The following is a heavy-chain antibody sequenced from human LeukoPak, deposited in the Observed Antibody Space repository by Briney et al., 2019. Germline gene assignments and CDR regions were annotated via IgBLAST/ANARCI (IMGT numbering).Heavy chain of an antibody. CDR1: GFTFSGCA. CDR2: ISYDGNNK. D-gene: IGHD5-24*01. J-gene: IGHJ6*03. CDR3: ARGATMHYHYYMDV. V-gene: IGHV3-30-3*01. Sequence: PGRSLRLSCAASGFTFSGCALHWVRQAPGKGLEWVAVISYDGNNKYYADSVKGRFTISRDNSKNTLYLQMSSLRAEDTAVYYCARGATMHYHYYMDVWGKGTTVTVSS.